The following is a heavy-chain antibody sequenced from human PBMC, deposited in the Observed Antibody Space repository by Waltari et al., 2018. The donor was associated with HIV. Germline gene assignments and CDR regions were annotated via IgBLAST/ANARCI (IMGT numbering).Heavy chain of an antibody. J-gene: IGHJ5*02. CDR3: ARVLSSGYGSSWFEP. CDR1: GGSIRSYNW. Sequence: QVQLQESGPGLLKPSETLSLTCAVSGGSIRSYNWWTWVRQAPGKGLEWIGEMFHSGSTNYNPSLKSRVTISVDKSKNQFSLKLSSVTAADTAVYYCARVLSSGYGSSWFEPWGQGTLVTVSA. D-gene: IGHD5-12*01. V-gene: IGHV4-4*02. CDR2: MFHSGST.